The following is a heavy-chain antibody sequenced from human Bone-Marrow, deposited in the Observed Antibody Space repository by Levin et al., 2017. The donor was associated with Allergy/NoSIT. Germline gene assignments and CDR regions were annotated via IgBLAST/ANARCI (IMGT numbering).Heavy chain of an antibody. D-gene: IGHD4-17*01. V-gene: IGHV4-31*03. J-gene: IGHJ4*02. CDR2: IYYTGST. CDR1: GVSLSSGGYY. CDR3: AADHYESASSLGY. Sequence: PSETLSLTCSVSGVSLSSGGYYWNWIRQHPEKGLEWIGYIYYTGSTFYNPSLRSRLTISVDTSNNQFSLKLRSVTAADTAVYYCAADHYESASSLGYWGLGTLVTVSS.